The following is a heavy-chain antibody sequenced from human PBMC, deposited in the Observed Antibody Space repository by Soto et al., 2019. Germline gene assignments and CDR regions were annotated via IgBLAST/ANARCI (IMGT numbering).Heavy chain of an antibody. CDR1: GGTFSSYA. Sequence: GASVKVSCKASGGTFSSYAISWVRQAPGQGLEWMGGIIPIFGTVNYAQKFQGRVTITADESTSTAYMELSSLRSEDTAVYYCASALGVVVQAAIGDHYYYYGMDVWGQGTTVTVS. CDR2: IIPIFGTV. J-gene: IGHJ6*02. V-gene: IGHV1-69*13. D-gene: IGHD2-2*01. CDR3: ASALGVVVQAAIGDHYYYYGMDV.